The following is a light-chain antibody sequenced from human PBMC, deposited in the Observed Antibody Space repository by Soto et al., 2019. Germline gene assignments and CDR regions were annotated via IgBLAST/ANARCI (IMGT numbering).Light chain of an antibody. CDR3: QEYGASAER. Sequence: EVGMTKAGATLAVSTGERARVSCRASQSVSRNLAWYQQKPGQAPRLLIYGASIRATGIPARFSGRGSGAVLAFTVSSLEPQDFAVSYCQEYGASAERFGEGARVDIK. V-gene: IGKV3-15*01. J-gene: IGKJ1*01. CDR1: QSVSRN. CDR2: GAS.